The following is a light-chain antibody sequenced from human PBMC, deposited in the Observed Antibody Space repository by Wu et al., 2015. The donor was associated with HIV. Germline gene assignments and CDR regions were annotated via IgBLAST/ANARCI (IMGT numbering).Light chain of an antibody. CDR3: HLYSSAWT. J-gene: IGKJ1*01. CDR1: QSVSSKF. V-gene: IGKV3-20*01. Sequence: EIVMTQPPGTLSLSPGERATLSCRASQSVSSKFLAWYQHRPGQAPRLLIYGASNRATGIPDRFSGSGSGTDFTLTIRRLEPEDLAVYYCHLYSSAWTFGQGTKVEVK. CDR2: GAS.